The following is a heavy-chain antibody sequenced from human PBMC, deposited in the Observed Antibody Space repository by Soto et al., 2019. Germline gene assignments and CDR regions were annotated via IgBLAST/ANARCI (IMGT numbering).Heavy chain of an antibody. CDR2: IDPNDSQT. J-gene: IGHJ4*02. D-gene: IGHD6-13*01. CDR1: GYSFSSSW. CDR3: ARHAGNSWKGDYFDY. Sequence: PGESLKISCQASGYSFSSSWIGWVRQMPVKGLECMGIIDPNDSQTIYSPSFQGQVTISADKSIDTAYLQWSSLKTSDTAMYYCARHAGNSWKGDYFDYWGQGALVTVSS. V-gene: IGHV5-51*01.